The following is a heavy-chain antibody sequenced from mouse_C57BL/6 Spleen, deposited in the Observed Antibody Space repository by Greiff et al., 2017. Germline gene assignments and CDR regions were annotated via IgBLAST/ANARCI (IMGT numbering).Heavy chain of an antibody. Sequence: VQLQQSGAELARPGASVKLSCKASGYTFTSYGISWVKQRTGQGLEWIGEIYPRSGNTYYNEKVKGKATLTADKSSSTAYMELRSLTSEDAAVYFCGKGRYDYGDYAMDYWGQGTSVTVSS. D-gene: IGHD2-4*01. CDR3: GKGRYDYGDYAMDY. J-gene: IGHJ4*01. V-gene: IGHV1-81*01. CDR1: GYTFTSYG. CDR2: IYPRSGNT.